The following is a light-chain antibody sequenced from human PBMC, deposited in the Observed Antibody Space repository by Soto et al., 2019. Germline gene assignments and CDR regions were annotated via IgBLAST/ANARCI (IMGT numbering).Light chain of an antibody. CDR1: QSGLYSSNNKNY. CDR3: QQYYSTLTWT. CDR2: WAS. V-gene: IGKV4-1*01. Sequence: DIVMTQSPDSLAVSLGERATINCKSSQSGLYSSNNKNYLAWYQQKPGQPPKLLIYWASTRESGVPDRFSGLGSGTDFTLTIRSLQAEDVAVYYCQQYYSTLTWTFGQGTKVEIK. J-gene: IGKJ1*01.